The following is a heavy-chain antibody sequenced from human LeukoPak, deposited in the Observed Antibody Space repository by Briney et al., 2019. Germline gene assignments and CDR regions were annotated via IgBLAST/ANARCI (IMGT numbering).Heavy chain of an antibody. J-gene: IGHJ4*02. D-gene: IGHD4-23*01. CDR1: GFTFSSYA. CDR3: ARNYGGITDY. Sequence: GGSLRLSCAASGFTFSSYAMHWVRQAPGKGRWWVAVISYDGNNKYYADSVKGRFTISRDNSKNTLYLQMNSLRAEDTAVYYCARNYGGITDYWGQGTLVTVSS. V-gene: IGHV3-30-3*01. CDR2: ISYDGNNK.